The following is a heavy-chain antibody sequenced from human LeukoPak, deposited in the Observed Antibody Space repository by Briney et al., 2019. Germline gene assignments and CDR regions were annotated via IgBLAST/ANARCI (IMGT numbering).Heavy chain of an antibody. CDR2: IIPILGIA. CDR1: GYTFTSYG. D-gene: IGHD3-22*01. CDR3: ASIITDYYDSSGSMYYFDY. J-gene: IGHJ4*02. Sequence: VASVKVSCKASGYTFTSYGISWVRQAPGQGLEWMGRIIPILGIANYAQRFQGRVTITADKSTSTAYMELSSLRSEDTAVYYCASIITDYYDSSGSMYYFDYWGQGTLVTVSS. V-gene: IGHV1-69*04.